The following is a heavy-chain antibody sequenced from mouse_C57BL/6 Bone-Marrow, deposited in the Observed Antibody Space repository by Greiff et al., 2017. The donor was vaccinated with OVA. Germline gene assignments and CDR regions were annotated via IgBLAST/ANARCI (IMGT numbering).Heavy chain of an antibody. CDR1: GYTFTSYG. V-gene: IGHV1-81*01. J-gene: IGHJ3*01. D-gene: IGHD1-1*01. CDR2: IYPRSGNT. CDR3: LGSPAWFAY. Sequence: VQLQQSGAELARPGASVKLSCKASGYTFTSYGIGWVKQRTGQGLEWIGEIYPRSGNTYYNEKFKGKATLTADKSSSTAYMELRSLTSEDSAVYFCLGSPAWFAYGGQGTLVTVSA.